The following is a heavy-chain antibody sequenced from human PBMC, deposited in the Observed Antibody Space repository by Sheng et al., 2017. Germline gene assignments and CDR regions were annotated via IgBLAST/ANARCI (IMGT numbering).Heavy chain of an antibody. Sequence: QVQLQQWGAGLLKPSETLSLTCAVYGGSFSGYYWSWIRQPPGKGLEWIGEINHSGSTNYNPSLKSRVTISVDTSKNQFSLKLSSVTAADTAVYYCATLTGRRVLIDYWGQGTLVTVSS. V-gene: IGHV4-34*01. J-gene: IGHJ4*02. CDR1: GGSFSGYY. CDR3: ATLTGRRVLIDY. D-gene: IGHD3-10*01. CDR2: INHSGST.